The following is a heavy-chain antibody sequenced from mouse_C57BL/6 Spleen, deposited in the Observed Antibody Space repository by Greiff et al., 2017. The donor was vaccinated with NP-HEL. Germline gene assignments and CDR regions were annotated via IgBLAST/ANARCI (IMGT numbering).Heavy chain of an antibody. CDR2: IDPSDSYT. V-gene: IGHV1-59*01. J-gene: IGHJ4*01. CDR3: ARSSYAGGAMDY. D-gene: IGHD6-1*01. Sequence: VQLQQPGAELVRPGTSVKLSCKASGYTFTSYWMHWVKQRPGQGLEWIGVIDPSDSYTNYNQKFKGKATLTVDTSSSTAYMQLSSLTSEDSAVYYCARSSYAGGAMDYWGQGTSVTVSS. CDR1: GYTFTSYW.